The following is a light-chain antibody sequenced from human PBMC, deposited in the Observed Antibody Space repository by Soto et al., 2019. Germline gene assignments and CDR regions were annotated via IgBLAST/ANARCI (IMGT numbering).Light chain of an antibody. CDR2: GAS. CDR3: QQRSNWPLT. V-gene: IGKV3-11*01. J-gene: IGKJ4*01. CDR1: QNIRSD. Sequence: EIVMTQSPATLSVSPGERVTLSCRASQNIRSDLAWYQQKPGQAPRLLMYGASNRATGIPDRFSGSGSGTDFTLTISSLEPEDFAVYYCQQRSNWPLTFGGGTKVDIK.